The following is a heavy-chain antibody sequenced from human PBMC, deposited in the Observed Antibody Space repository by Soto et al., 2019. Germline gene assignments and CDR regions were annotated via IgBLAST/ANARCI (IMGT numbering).Heavy chain of an antibody. CDR2: IKQDGSEK. CDR3: ATVYSSSRYGMDV. Sequence: PGGSLRLSCAASGFTFSSYWMSWVRQAPGKGLEWVANIKQDGSEKYYVDSVKGRFTISRDNAKNSLYLQMNSLRAEDTAVYYCATVYSSSRYGMDVWGQGTTVTVSS. CDR1: GFTFSSYW. D-gene: IGHD6-6*01. J-gene: IGHJ6*02. V-gene: IGHV3-7*01.